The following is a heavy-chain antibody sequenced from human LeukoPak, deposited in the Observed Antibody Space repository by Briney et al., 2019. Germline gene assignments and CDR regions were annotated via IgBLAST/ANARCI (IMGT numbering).Heavy chain of an antibody. D-gene: IGHD4-11*01. V-gene: IGHV3-23*05. CDR1: GFTFSDYA. Sequence: PGGSLRLSCVASGFTFSDYAMNWVRQAPGEGLEWVSTFKTKYNQVYYAESARGRFTITTDNSKNTVYLQMNSLRAEDTALYYCARSVPDYTRFDYWGQGALVTVSS. CDR2: FKTKYNQV. J-gene: IGHJ4*02. CDR3: ARSVPDYTRFDY.